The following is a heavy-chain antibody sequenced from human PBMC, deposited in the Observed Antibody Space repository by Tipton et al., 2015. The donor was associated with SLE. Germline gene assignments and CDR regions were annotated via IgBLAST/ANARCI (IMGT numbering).Heavy chain of an antibody. J-gene: IGHJ5*02. V-gene: IGHV3-20*04. CDR2: INWNGGRT. CDR3: ARATGYSGSYNP. Sequence: GSLRLSCVASGLTFDDHGMSWVRQAPGKGLEWVSGINWNGGRTEYADSVKGRFTISRDDAKNSLYLQMNSLRAEDTAFYYCARATGYSGSYNPWGRGTLVSVSS. CDR1: GLTFDDHG. D-gene: IGHD1-26*01.